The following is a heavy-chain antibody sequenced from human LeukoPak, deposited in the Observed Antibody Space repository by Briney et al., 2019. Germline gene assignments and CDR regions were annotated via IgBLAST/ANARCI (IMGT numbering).Heavy chain of an antibody. CDR2: INPNSGGT. J-gene: IGHJ4*02. CDR3: ARAGPVGATPYYFDY. D-gene: IGHD1-26*01. CDR1: GYTFTGYY. V-gene: IGHV1-2*02. Sequence: ASVKVSCKASGYTFTGYYMHWVRQAPGQGLEWMGWINPNSGGTNYAQKFQGRVTMTRDTSISTAYMELSRLRSDDTAVYYCARAGPVGATPYYFDYWGQGTLVTVSS.